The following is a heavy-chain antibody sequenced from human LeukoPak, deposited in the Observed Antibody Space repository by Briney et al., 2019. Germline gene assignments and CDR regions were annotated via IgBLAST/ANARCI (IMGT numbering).Heavy chain of an antibody. V-gene: IGHV3-9*01. D-gene: IGHD5-18*01. CDR3: AKGRGYNYGYIFGYFDY. CDR2: ISWNSGNI. CDR1: GFTFADYA. J-gene: IGHJ4*02. Sequence: GGSLRLSCAATGFTFADYAMHWVRQTPGKGLEWVSGISWNSGNIDYADSVKGRFTISRDNAKNSLYLQMNSLRAEDTALYYCAKGRGYNYGYIFGYFDYWGQGTLVTVSS.